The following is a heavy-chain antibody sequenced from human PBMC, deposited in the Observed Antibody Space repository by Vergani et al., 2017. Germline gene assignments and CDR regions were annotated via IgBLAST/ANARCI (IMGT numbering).Heavy chain of an antibody. V-gene: IGHV3-7*01. J-gene: IGHJ4*02. CDR3: AREQWLPIDYFDY. Sequence: EVQLVQSGGGLVQPGGSLRLSCAASGVTFSSYWMSWVRQAPGKGLEWVANIKEDGSEKYYVDSVKGRFTISRDNAKNSLYLQMNSLRAEDTALYYCAREQWLPIDYFDYWGQGTLVTVSS. D-gene: IGHD6-19*01. CDR1: GVTFSSYW. CDR2: IKEDGSEK.